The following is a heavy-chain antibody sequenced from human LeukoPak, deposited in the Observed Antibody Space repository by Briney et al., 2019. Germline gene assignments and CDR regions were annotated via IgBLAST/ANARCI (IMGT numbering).Heavy chain of an antibody. D-gene: IGHD1-26*01. CDR3: VTAQVGATPASFDY. Sequence: ASVKVSCKASGHTFTGYYMHWVRQAPGQGLEWMGWINPNSGGTNYAQKLQGRVTMTRDTSISTAYMELSRLRSDDTAVYYCVTAQVGATPASFDYWGQGTLVTVSS. V-gene: IGHV1-2*02. J-gene: IGHJ4*02. CDR1: GHTFTGYY. CDR2: INPNSGGT.